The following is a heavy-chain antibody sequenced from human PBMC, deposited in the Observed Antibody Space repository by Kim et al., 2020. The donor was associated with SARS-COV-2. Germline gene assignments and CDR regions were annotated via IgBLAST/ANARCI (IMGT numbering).Heavy chain of an antibody. CDR3: AREDQLTGYFPFDY. Sequence: ADSGKGRCTISRDNARNALYLQMNSLRDEDTSVYYCAREDQLTGYFPFDYWRQGTLVTVSS. D-gene: IGHD3-9*01. V-gene: IGHV3-21*01. J-gene: IGHJ4*02.